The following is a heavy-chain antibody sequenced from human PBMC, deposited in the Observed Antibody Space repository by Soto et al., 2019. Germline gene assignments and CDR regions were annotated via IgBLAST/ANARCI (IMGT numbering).Heavy chain of an antibody. CDR2: IYSGGST. J-gene: IGHJ6*02. D-gene: IGHD6-6*01. Sequence: EVQLVETGGGLIQPGGSLRLSCAASGFTVSSNYMSWVRQAPGKGLEWVSVIYSGGSTYYADSVKGRFTISRDNSKNTLYLQMNSLRAEDTAVYYCARDTGGQLVSYYYGMDVWGQGTTVTVSS. CDR3: ARDTGGQLVSYYYGMDV. CDR1: GFTVSSNY. V-gene: IGHV3-53*02.